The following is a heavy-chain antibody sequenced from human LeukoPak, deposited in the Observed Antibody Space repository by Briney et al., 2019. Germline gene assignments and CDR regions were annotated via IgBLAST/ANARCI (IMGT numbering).Heavy chain of an antibody. CDR1: GYSFTSYW. D-gene: IGHD3-22*01. V-gene: IGHV5-51*01. CDR3: ARTGDSSGYSWYFDL. CDR2: IYPGDSDT. J-gene: IGHJ2*01. Sequence: GESLKISCRGFGYSFTSYWIGGVRRLPGKGLGWMGFIYPGDSDTRYSPSFQGQVTISADKSISTAYLQWSSLKASDTAMYYCARTGDSSGYSWYFDLWGRGTLVTVSS.